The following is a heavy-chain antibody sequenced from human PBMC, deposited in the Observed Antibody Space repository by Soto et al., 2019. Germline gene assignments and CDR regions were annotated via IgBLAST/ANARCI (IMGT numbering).Heavy chain of an antibody. Sequence: EVQLLESGGGLVQPGGSLRLSCAASGFTFSSYAMSWVRQAPGKGLEWVSAISGSGGSTYYADSVKGRFTISRDNSKNTLYLQMNSLRAEDTAVYYGAKMTGITMGRGVSLWGQGTTVTVSS. J-gene: IGHJ6*02. CDR3: AKMTGITMGRGVSL. CDR2: ISGSGGST. V-gene: IGHV3-23*01. D-gene: IGHD3-10*01. CDR1: GFTFSSYA.